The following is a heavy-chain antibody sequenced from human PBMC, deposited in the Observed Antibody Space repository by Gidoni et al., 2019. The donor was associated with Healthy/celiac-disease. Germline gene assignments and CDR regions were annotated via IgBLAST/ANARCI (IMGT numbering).Heavy chain of an antibody. CDR3: ARVGWEGAFDI. CDR2: IGTACDT. D-gene: IGHD1-26*01. CDR1: GFTFSSYE. J-gene: IGHJ3*02. V-gene: IGHV3-13*01. Sequence: EVQLVESGGGLVQPGGSLRRSCAASGFTFSSYELHWVRQATGKGLEWVSAIGTACDTYYPGSVKGRFTISRENAKNSLYLQMNSLRAGDTAVYYCARVGWEGAFDIWGQGTMVTVSS.